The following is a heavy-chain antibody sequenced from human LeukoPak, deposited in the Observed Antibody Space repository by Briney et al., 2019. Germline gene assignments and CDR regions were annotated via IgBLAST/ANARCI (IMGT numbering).Heavy chain of an antibody. CDR1: GYTFTSYG. J-gene: IGHJ4*02. D-gene: IGHD3-10*01. CDR2: ISAYNGNT. CDR3: ARDYGSGSYSYFDY. V-gene: IGHV1-18*01. Sequence: ASVKVSCKASGYTFTSYGISWVRQAPGQGLEWMGWISAYNGNTNYAQKLQGRVTMTTDTSTSTAYMELRSLRSDDTAVDYCARDYGSGSYSYFDYWGQGTLVTVSS.